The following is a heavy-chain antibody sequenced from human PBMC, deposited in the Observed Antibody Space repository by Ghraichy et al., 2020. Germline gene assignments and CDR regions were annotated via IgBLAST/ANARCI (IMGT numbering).Heavy chain of an antibody. D-gene: IGHD3-3*01. CDR1: GGSFSGYY. CDR3: ARLDGRFTIFGVVMTRYYYYGMDV. Sequence: SETLSLTCAVYGGSFSGYYWSWIRQPPGKGLEWIGEINHSGSTNYNPSLKSRVTISVDTSKNQFSLKLSSVTAADTAVYYCARLDGRFTIFGVVMTRYYYYGMDVWGQGTTVTVSS. V-gene: IGHV4-34*01. J-gene: IGHJ6*02. CDR2: INHSGST.